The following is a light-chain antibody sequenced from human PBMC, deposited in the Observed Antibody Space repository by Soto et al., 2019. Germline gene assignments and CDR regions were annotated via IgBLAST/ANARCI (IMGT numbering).Light chain of an antibody. CDR2: KAS. V-gene: IGKV1-5*03. J-gene: IGKJ1*01. CDR3: QQYNSLWT. Sequence: DIQMTKLPSTLSASVGARVSITCRASQSISSWLAWYQQKQGKAPKLLIYKASSLESGVPSRFSGSGSGTEFTLTISSLQPDDFATYYCQQYNSLWTFGQGTKVEIK. CDR1: QSISSW.